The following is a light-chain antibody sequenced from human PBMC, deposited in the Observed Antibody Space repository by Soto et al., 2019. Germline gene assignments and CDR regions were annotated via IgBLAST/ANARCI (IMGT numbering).Light chain of an antibody. CDR2: GAS. CDR1: QDIRND. Sequence: EIVMTQSPDTLSVSPGERATLSCRASQDIRNDLAWYQQKPGQAPRLLIYGASTRATGIPARFSGSGSGTDFTLTISSLEPEDFAVYYCQQRSNWLITFGQGTRLEIK. J-gene: IGKJ5*01. V-gene: IGKV3D-11*01. CDR3: QQRSNWLIT.